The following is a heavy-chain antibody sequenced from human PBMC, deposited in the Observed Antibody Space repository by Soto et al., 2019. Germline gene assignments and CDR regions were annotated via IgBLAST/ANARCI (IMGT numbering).Heavy chain of an antibody. J-gene: IGHJ3*02. CDR2: ISGSGITT. D-gene: IGHD5-18*01. CDR3: AKDRGYSYGYDACDI. V-gene: IGHV3-23*01. Sequence: EVQLLESGGGLVQPGGSLRLSCAASGFTFSSYAMTWVRQAPGKGLEWVSAISGSGITTYYADSVKGRFTISRDTSKNTLYLQLNSMRAEDTALYYCAKDRGYSYGYDACDIWGPGAIVTFSS. CDR1: GFTFSSYA.